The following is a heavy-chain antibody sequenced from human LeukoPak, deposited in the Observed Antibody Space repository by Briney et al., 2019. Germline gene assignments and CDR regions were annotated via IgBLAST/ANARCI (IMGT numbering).Heavy chain of an antibody. CDR3: ARALGWELLRYYFDY. Sequence: GGSLRLSCAASGFTFSNHWMHWVRQAPGKGLEWVSSISSSSSYIYYADAVKGRFTISRDNAKNSLYLQMNSLRAEDTAVYYCARALGWELLRYYFDYWGQGTLVTVSS. J-gene: IGHJ4*02. D-gene: IGHD1-26*01. CDR2: ISSSSSYI. CDR1: GFTFSNHW. V-gene: IGHV3-21*01.